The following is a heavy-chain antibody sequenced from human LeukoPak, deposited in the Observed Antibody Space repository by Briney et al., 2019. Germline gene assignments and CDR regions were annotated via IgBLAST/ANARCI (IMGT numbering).Heavy chain of an antibody. CDR1: GFTFSSYA. CDR3: AKDRGYDFWSGYFPDY. CDR2: ISGSGGSI. V-gene: IGHV3-23*01. J-gene: IGHJ4*02. Sequence: PGGSLRLSCAASGFTFSSYAMSWVRQAPGKGLEWVSAISGSGGSIYYADPVKGRFTVSRDNSKNTLYLQMNSLRAEDTAVYYCAKDRGYDFWSGYFPDYWGQGTLVTVSS. D-gene: IGHD3-3*01.